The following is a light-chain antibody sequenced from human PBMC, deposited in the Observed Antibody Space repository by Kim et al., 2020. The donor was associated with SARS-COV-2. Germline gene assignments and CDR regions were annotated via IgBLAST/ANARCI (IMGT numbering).Light chain of an antibody. V-gene: IGKV3-20*01. CDR2: GAS. Sequence: SSYLAWYQQKPGQAPRLLIYGASRRVTGIPDRFSGSGSGTDFTLTISRLEPEDFAVYYCQQYGSSPRYSFGQGTKLEI. J-gene: IGKJ2*03. CDR1: SSY. CDR3: QQYGSSPRYS.